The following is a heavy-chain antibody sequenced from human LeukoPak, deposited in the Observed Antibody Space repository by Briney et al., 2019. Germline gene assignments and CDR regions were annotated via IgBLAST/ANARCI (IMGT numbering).Heavy chain of an antibody. CDR2: FDPEDGET. J-gene: IGHJ4*02. Sequence: ASVKVSCKVSGYTLTELSMHWVRQAPGKGLEWMGGFDPEDGETIYAQKFQGRVTMTEDTSTDTAYMELSSLRSEDTAVYYCATGDPRSHYDSSGYYCFDYWGQGTLVTVSS. D-gene: IGHD3-22*01. CDR1: GYTLTELS. CDR3: ATGDPRSHYDSSGYYCFDY. V-gene: IGHV1-24*01.